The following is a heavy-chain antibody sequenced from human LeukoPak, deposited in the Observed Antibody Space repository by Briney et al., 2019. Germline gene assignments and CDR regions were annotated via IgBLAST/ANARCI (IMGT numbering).Heavy chain of an antibody. Sequence: SETLSLTCTVSGGSISSYYWSWIRQPPGKGLEWIGYIYTSGSTNYNPSLKSRVTISVGTSKNQFSLKLSSVTAADTAVYYCARHFSGSYWRAFDIWGQGTMVTVSS. D-gene: IGHD1-26*01. CDR2: IYTSGST. J-gene: IGHJ3*02. V-gene: IGHV4-4*09. CDR3: ARHFSGSYWRAFDI. CDR1: GGSISSYY.